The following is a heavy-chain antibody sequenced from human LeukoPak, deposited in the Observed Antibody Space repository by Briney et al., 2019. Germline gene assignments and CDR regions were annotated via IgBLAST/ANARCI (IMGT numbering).Heavy chain of an antibody. Sequence: ASVKVSCKASGGTFSSYAISWVRQAPGQGLEWMGWINTNTGNPTYAQGFTGRFVFSLDTSVSTAYLQISSLKAEDTAVYYCARLAQYSSSWYYYYYMDVWGKGTTVTVSS. J-gene: IGHJ6*03. D-gene: IGHD6-13*01. V-gene: IGHV7-4-1*02. CDR3: ARLAQYSSSWYYYYYMDV. CDR1: GGTFSSYA. CDR2: INTNTGNP.